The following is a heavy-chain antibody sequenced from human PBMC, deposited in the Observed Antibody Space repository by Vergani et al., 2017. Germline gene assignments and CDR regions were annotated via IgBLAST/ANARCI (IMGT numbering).Heavy chain of an antibody. CDR3: AKVGRSEVAGTFGAFDI. CDR1: GFTLGQYW. D-gene: IGHD6-19*01. CDR2: VKSDGNSA. J-gene: IGHJ3*02. Sequence: EVQLVESGGGLVQPGGSLRLSCAASGFTLGQYWMHWVRQTPGTGLEWVSRVKSDGNSAMYADSVKGRFTISRDNSKNTLFLHMNSLRPEDTAVYYCAKVGRSEVAGTFGAFDIWGQGTMVTVSS. V-gene: IGHV3-74*03.